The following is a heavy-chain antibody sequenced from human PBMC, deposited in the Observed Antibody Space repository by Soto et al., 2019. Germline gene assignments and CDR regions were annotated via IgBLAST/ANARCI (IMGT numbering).Heavy chain of an antibody. V-gene: IGHV1-8*01. J-gene: IGHJ4*02. Sequence: QVQLEQSGTEVKEPGASVKVSCKASGYSFTSYNINWVRQTTGQGLEWMGWVNPSNGDAGPAQRFQGRVTMSSDTSITTAFVEVSSLAPEDAAIYFCARAPRPAAIAVLDHWGQGTLVSVSS. D-gene: IGHD2-2*01. CDR2: VNPSNGDA. CDR1: GYSFTSYN. CDR3: ARAPRPAAIAVLDH.